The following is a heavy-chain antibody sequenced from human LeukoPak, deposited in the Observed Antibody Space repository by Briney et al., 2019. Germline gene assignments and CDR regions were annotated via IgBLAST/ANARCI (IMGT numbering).Heavy chain of an antibody. V-gene: IGHV4-31*03. J-gene: IGHJ4*02. Sequence: SQTLSLTCTVSGGSISSADYYWSWFRQFPGTGLLEWLGYICYSGTTYYNPSLKSRLTISVDTSNNQLSLRMRSVTAADTAMYFCARKRDDGDYHIDYWGQGTLVTVSS. D-gene: IGHD4-17*01. CDR3: ARKRDDGDYHIDY. CDR1: GGSISSADYY. CDR2: ICYSGTT.